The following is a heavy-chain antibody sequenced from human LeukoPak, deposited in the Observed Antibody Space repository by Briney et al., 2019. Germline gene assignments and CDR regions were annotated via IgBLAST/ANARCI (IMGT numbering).Heavy chain of an antibody. Sequence: GGSLRLSCAASGFTFSDYWMSWVRQAPGKGLEWVANVKGDESEKYHVDSVKGRFTISRDNAKSSLYLQMNSLRVEDTAVYYCARDRRYYEFFEYWGQGTLVTVSS. CDR1: GFTFSDYW. V-gene: IGHV3-7*04. J-gene: IGHJ4*02. D-gene: IGHD3/OR15-3a*01. CDR2: VKGDESEK. CDR3: ARDRRYYEFFEY.